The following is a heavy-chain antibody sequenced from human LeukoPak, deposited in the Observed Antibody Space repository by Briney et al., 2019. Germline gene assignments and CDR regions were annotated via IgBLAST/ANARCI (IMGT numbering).Heavy chain of an antibody. V-gene: IGHV3-13*04. J-gene: IGHJ3*02. CDR3: ARGRGWGTFDI. CDR2: IGAAGDT. D-gene: IGHD3-10*01. Sequence: GGSLRLSCAASGFTFSSYDMHWVRQGTGKGLEWVSAIGAAGDTYYPGSVKGRFTTSRENAKNSLYLQMNSLRVGDTAVYYCARGRGWGTFDIWGQGTMVTVSS. CDR1: GFTFSSYD.